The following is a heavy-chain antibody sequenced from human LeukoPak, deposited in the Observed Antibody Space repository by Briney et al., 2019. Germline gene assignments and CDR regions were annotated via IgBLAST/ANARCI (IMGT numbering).Heavy chain of an antibody. CDR3: VGDGRDGYNKYLYH. Sequence: GGSLRLSCSGSGFSFSSYAMHWVRQAPGKGLQYVSVISDKGVSTSYADSVKGRFTITRDNSKNTVYLQMSSLRAEDTAVYYCVGDGRDGYNKYLYHCGQGTLVTVSS. CDR1: GFSFSSYA. CDR2: ISDKGVST. V-gene: IGHV3-64D*06. D-gene: IGHD5-24*01. J-gene: IGHJ1*01.